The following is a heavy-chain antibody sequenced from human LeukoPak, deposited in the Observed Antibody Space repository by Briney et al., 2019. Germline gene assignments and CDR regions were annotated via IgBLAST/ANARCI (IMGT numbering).Heavy chain of an antibody. D-gene: IGHD2-15*01. J-gene: IGHJ4*02. V-gene: IGHV3-21*01. CDR3: ASGAASTYCSGGSCYVPHVY. Sequence: GGSLRLSCAASGFTFSSYSMNWVRQAPGKGLEWVSSISSSSSYIYYADSVKGRFTISRDNAKNSLYLQMNSLRAEDTAVYYCASGAASTYCSGGSCYVPHVYWGQGTLVTVSS. CDR1: GFTFSSYS. CDR2: ISSSSSYI.